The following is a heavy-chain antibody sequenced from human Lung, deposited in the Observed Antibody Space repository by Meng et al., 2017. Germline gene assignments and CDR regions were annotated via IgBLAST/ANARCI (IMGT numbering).Heavy chain of an antibody. CDR3: VRLDWELLNWFDP. D-gene: IGHD1-26*01. Sequence: QLQLQESGPGLVKPPETLSLSCTVSGGSISSSSYYWGWTRQPPGKGLEWIGSIDNTGSTHYNPSLKSRVSMSVDTSKNQFSLRLNSVTAADTAVYYCVRLDWELLNWFDPWGQGTLVTVSS. CDR1: GGSISSSSYY. CDR2: IDNTGST. V-gene: IGHV4-39*01. J-gene: IGHJ5*02.